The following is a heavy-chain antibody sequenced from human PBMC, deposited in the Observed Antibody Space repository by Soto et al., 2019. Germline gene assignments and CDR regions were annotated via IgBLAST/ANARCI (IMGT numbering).Heavy chain of an antibody. D-gene: IGHD3-22*01. CDR3: AKARYYDSTVYLYYFDY. CDR2: ITGSGDYT. V-gene: IGHV3-23*01. Sequence: GGSLRLSCAASGFTFSNYAMSWVRQAPGKGLEWVSSITGSGDYTYYADSVKGRFTISRDNSKNTLYLQMNSLRAEDTAVYYCAKARYYDSTVYLYYFDYWGQGTLATVPS. CDR1: GFTFSNYA. J-gene: IGHJ4*02.